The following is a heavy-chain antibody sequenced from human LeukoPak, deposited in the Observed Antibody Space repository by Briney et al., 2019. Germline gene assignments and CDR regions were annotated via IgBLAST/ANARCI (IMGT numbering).Heavy chain of an antibody. J-gene: IGHJ4*02. Sequence: GGSLRLSCAASGFTFSDYYMSWIRQAPGKGLEWVSLIYSGGSTYYADSVKGRFTISRDNSKNMLYLQMNSLRADDTAIYYCASLQGPVGAIDYWGQGTLVTVSS. CDR2: IYSGGST. D-gene: IGHD1-26*01. CDR1: GFTFSDYY. V-gene: IGHV3-53*01. CDR3: ASLQGPVGAIDY.